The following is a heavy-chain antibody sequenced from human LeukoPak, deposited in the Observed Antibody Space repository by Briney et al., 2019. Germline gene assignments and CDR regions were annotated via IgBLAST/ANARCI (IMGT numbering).Heavy chain of an antibody. J-gene: IGHJ6*02. Sequence: PGGSLRLSCAASGFTFSSYSMSWVRQAPGKGLEWVSYISSSSNFIYYVDSVKGRFTISRDNAKNSLYLQMNSLRDEDTAVYYCAREWDGMDVWGQGTTVTVSS. CDR1: GFTFSSYS. V-gene: IGHV3-48*02. D-gene: IGHD1-26*01. CDR2: ISSSSNFI. CDR3: AREWDGMDV.